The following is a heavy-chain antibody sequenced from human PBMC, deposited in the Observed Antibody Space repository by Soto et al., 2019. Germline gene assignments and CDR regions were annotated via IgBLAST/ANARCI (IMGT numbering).Heavy chain of an antibody. V-gene: IGHV4-30-4*01. CDR3: ARGPSGDKVDY. CDR2: IYNSVNT. D-gene: IGHD3-10*01. J-gene: IGHJ4*02. CDR1: GDSISNGYYT. Sequence: QVQLQESGPGLVEPSQTLSLTCTVSGDSISNGYYTWSWIRQPPGKDLEWIGHIYNSVNTYSNPSLKRRXTXSXXMSKNQFSRKLSSVTAADTAVYYCARGPSGDKVDYWGQGTLVTVSS.